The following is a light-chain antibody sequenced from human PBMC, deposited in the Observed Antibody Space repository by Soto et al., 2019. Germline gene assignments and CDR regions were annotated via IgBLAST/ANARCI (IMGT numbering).Light chain of an antibody. CDR1: QNIFYSPKNKDY. CDR3: QQYYSVPWT. Sequence: DIVMTQSPDSLTVSLGERATINCKSSQNIFYSPKNKDYLAWFQQKPGQPPKLLIYWASTRESGVPDRFSGSGAGANFTLSISSLQSEDVAVYYSQQYYSVPWTFGHGTKV. J-gene: IGKJ1*01. CDR2: WAS. V-gene: IGKV4-1*01.